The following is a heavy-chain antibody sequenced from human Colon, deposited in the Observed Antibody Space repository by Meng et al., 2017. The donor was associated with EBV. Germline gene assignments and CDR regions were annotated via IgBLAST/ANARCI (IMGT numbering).Heavy chain of an antibody. CDR2: IYYSGLT. Sequence: QLQLWESGPGLSMPSQTLSLTCTGPGGSVSSGGYDGTWSRQHTGKFLEWLGHIYYSGLTCYNPTLKRRVITSLDTSKNQFSLNLRSVTAAETAVYYCARVSSGWDYFDYWGQGTLVTVSS. CDR1: GGSVSSGGYD. J-gene: IGHJ4*02. D-gene: IGHD6-19*01. CDR3: ARVSSGWDYFDY. V-gene: IGHV4-31*03.